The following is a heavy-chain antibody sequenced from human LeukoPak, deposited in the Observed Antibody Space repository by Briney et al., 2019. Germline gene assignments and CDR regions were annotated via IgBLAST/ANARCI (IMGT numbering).Heavy chain of an antibody. CDR2: IIPILGIA. D-gene: IGHD6-19*01. J-gene: IGHJ6*02. CDR1: GYTFTSYG. CDR3: ASSPVAGYYYYGMDV. Sequence: SVKVSCKASGYTFTSYGISWVRQAPGQGLEWMGRIIPILGIANYAQKFQGRVTITADKSTSTAYMELSSLRSEDTAVYYCASSPVAGYYYYGMDVWGQGTTVTVSS. V-gene: IGHV1-69*04.